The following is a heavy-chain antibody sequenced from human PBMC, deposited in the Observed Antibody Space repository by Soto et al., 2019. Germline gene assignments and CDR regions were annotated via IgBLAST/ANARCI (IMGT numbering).Heavy chain of an antibody. CDR3: ARLTNYDILTGYGYRGAFDI. Sequence: PGGSLRLSCAASGFTFSSYAMSWVRQAPGKGLEWVSAVSGSGGSTYYADSVKGRFTISRHNSKNTLYLQMNSLRAEDMAVYYCARLTNYDILTGYGYRGAFDIWGQGTMVTVSS. D-gene: IGHD3-9*01. J-gene: IGHJ3*02. V-gene: IGHV3-23*01. CDR2: VSGSGGST. CDR1: GFTFSSYA.